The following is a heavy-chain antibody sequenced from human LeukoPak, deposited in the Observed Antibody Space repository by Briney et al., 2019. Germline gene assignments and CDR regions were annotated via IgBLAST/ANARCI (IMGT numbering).Heavy chain of an antibody. J-gene: IGHJ4*02. V-gene: IGHV3-7*01. CDR3: ARGIGRWSHLGHFDY. D-gene: IGHD4-23*01. CDR2: IKQDGSEK. Sequence: GGSLRLSCAASGFTFSSYWMSWVRQAPGPGLERVANIKQDGSEKYYVDSVKGRFTISRDNAKNSLYLQMNSLRAEDTAVYYCARGIGRWSHLGHFDYWGQGTLVTVSS. CDR1: GFTFSSYW.